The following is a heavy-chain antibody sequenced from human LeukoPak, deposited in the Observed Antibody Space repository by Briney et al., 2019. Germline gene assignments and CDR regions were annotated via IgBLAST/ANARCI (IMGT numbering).Heavy chain of an antibody. J-gene: IGHJ4*02. V-gene: IGHV3-30*04. CDR1: GFTFSSYA. Sequence: GGSLRLSCAASGFTFSSYAMHWVRQAPGKGLEWVAVISYDGSNKYYADSVKGRFTISRDNSKNTLYLQMNSLRAEDTAVYYCAREGGSSWYPFDYWGQGTLVTVSS. D-gene: IGHD6-13*01. CDR3: AREGGSSWYPFDY. CDR2: ISYDGSNK.